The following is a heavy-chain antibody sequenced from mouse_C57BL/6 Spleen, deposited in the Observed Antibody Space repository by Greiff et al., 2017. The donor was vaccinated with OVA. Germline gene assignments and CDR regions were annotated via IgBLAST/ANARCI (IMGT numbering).Heavy chain of an antibody. V-gene: IGHV5-15*01. J-gene: IGHJ2*01. D-gene: IGHD3-3*01. CDR2: ISNLAYSI. Sequence: DVQLVESGGGLVQPGGSLTLSCAASGFTFSDYGMAWVRQAPRKGPEWVAFISNLAYSIYYADTVTGRFTISRENAKNTLYLEMSSLRSEDTAMYYCARQGDVGFDDWGQGTTLTVSS. CDR1: GFTFSDYG. CDR3: ARQGDVGFDD.